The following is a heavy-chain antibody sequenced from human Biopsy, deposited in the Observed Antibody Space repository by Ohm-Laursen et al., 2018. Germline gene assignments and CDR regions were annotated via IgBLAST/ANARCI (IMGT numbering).Heavy chain of an antibody. CDR2: IYHTGIT. CDR3: ARHSFGSGRDF. V-gene: IGHV4-39*01. D-gene: IGHD3-10*01. CDR1: DGSISNIINY. Sequence: GTLSLTCTVTDGSISNIINYWGWIRQPLGKGLEWLGKIYHTGITAYNPPLKSRVTISVDTSNNQFSLKLSSLTAADTAVYYCARHSFGSGRDFWGQGTLVTVSS. J-gene: IGHJ4*02.